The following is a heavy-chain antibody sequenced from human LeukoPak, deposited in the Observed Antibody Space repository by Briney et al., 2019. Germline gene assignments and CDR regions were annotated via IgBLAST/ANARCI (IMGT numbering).Heavy chain of an antibody. J-gene: IGHJ4*02. CDR1: GGSISSSSYY. V-gene: IGHV4-39*07. CDR3: ATLPKPRLAVAGRRARYFDY. D-gene: IGHD6-19*01. Sequence: SETLSLTCTVSGGSISSSSYYWGWIRQPPGKGLEWIGSIYYSGSTYYNPSLKSRVTISVDTSKNQFSLKLSSVTAADTAVYYCATLPKPRLAVAGRRARYFDYWGQGTLVTVSS. CDR2: IYYSGST.